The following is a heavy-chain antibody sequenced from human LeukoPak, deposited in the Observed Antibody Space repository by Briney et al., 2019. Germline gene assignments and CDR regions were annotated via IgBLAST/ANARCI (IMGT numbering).Heavy chain of an antibody. CDR3: ARAGSGYFWWNHYYYGIDV. Sequence: GGSLGLSCTASGFTLSSYAMSWVRQAPGKGLEWVANIKQDGSEKYYVDSVKGRFTISRDNAKNSLYLQMNSLRAEDTAVYYCARAGSGYFWWNHYYYGIDVWGQGTTVTVSS. CDR2: IKQDGSEK. J-gene: IGHJ6*02. D-gene: IGHD3-22*01. V-gene: IGHV3-7*03. CDR1: GFTLSSYA.